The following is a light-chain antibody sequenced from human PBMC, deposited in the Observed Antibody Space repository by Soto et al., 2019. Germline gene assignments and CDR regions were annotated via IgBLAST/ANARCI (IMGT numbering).Light chain of an antibody. J-gene: IGLJ2*01. CDR3: QSYDSSLTCVV. CDR2: GNS. V-gene: IGLV1-40*01. CDR1: TSNIGAGYG. Sequence: QSVLTQPPSVSGAPGQRVTISCTGSTSNIGAGYGVHWYQHLPGTAPKLLMYGNSIRPSGVPDRFSGSKSGTSASLAITGLQVDDEADYYCQSYDSSLTCVVFGGGTKLTVL.